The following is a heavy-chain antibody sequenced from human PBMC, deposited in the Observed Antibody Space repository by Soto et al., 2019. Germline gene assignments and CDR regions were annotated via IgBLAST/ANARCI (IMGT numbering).Heavy chain of an antibody. CDR1: GFTFSSYW. CDR2: INSDGSST. CDR3: VRGEGGRETY. J-gene: IGHJ4*02. V-gene: IGHV3-74*01. Sequence: EVQLMESGGGLVQPGGSLRLSCAASGFTFSSYWMHWVRQAPGKGLVWVSRINSDGSSTTYADSVKGRLTNSRDNAKNTLYLQMNRLGSEGTGVNYGVRGEGGRETYWGQGTLVTVSS.